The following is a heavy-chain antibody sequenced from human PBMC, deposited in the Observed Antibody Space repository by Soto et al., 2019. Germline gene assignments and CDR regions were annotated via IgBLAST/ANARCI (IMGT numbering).Heavy chain of an antibody. Sequence: SLRLSCAASGFTLSSYAMHWVRQAPGKGLEWVAVISYDGSDKYYADSVKGRFTISRDNSKNTLYLQMNSLRAEDTAVYYCARGPSSLTRFDYWGQGTLVTVSS. D-gene: IGHD2-2*01. J-gene: IGHJ4*02. CDR2: ISYDGSDK. CDR3: ARGPSSLTRFDY. CDR1: GFTLSSYA. V-gene: IGHV3-30-3*01.